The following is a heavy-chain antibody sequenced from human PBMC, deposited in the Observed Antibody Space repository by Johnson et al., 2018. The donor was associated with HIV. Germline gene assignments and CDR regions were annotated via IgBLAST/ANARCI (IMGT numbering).Heavy chain of an antibody. Sequence: QVQLVESGGGLIQPGGSLRLSCAASGFTVSSNYISWVRQAPGKGLEWVAVISYDGSNKYYADSVKGRFTISRDNSKNTLYLQMDSLRAEDTAVYYCARVRWQIQSVDVFDIWGQGTMVTVSS. V-gene: IGHV3-30-3*01. CDR1: GFTVSSNY. CDR3: ARVRWQIQSVDVFDI. J-gene: IGHJ3*02. D-gene: IGHD5-24*01. CDR2: ISYDGSNK.